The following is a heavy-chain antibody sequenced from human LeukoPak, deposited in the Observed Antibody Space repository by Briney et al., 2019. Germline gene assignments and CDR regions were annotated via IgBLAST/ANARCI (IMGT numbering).Heavy chain of an antibody. V-gene: IGHV1-2*02. Sequence: ASVTVSCMDSVYTFSVYLMHCVRPAPGQGLEWMGWINPNSGGTNYAQKFQGTVTMTRDTSISTAYMALSRLTSDDSAVYYCARDGGTGGVLDYWRRGRLVTVSS. CDR3: ARDGGTGGVLDY. D-gene: IGHD1-26*01. CDR2: INPNSGGT. J-gene: IGHJ4*02. CDR1: VYTFSVYL.